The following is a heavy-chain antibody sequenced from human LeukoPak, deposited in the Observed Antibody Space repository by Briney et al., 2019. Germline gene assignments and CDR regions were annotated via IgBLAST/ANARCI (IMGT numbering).Heavy chain of an antibody. V-gene: IGHV4-34*01. D-gene: IGHD6-6*01. CDR1: GGSFSGYY. Sequence: PSETLSLTCAVYGGSFSGYYWSWIRQPPGKGLEWIGEINHSGSTNYNPSLKSRVTISVDTSKNQFSLKLSSVTAADTAVYYCARDGQLDYGMDVWGQGTTVTVSS. CDR2: INHSGST. J-gene: IGHJ6*02. CDR3: ARDGQLDYGMDV.